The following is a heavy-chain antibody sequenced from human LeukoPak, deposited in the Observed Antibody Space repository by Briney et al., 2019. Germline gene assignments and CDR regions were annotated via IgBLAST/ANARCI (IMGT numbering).Heavy chain of an antibody. Sequence: AGGSLRLSCAASGFTFSSYNMNWVRQAPGKGLEWVSYISSSSRTIYYADSVKGRFTISRDNAKNSLYLQMNSLRAEDTAVYYCARDQWGPMAPDYWGQGTLVTVSS. CDR1: GFTFSSYN. CDR3: ARDQWGPMAPDY. V-gene: IGHV3-48*04. J-gene: IGHJ4*02. CDR2: ISSSSRTI. D-gene: IGHD3-10*01.